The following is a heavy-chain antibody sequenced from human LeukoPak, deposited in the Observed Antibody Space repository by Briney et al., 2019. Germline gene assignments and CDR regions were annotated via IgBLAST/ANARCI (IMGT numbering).Heavy chain of an antibody. D-gene: IGHD6-6*01. CDR1: GLTFNTYS. J-gene: IGHJ4*02. V-gene: IGHV3-48*02. CDR2: ISSSSSTI. CDR3: ARDKYSTIDY. Sequence: GRSLRLSCAASGLTFNTYSMHWVRQAPGKGLEWLSYISSSSSTIYYADSLKGRFTISRDNAKSSLYLQMNSLRDEDTALYFCARDKYSTIDYWGQGTLVTVSS.